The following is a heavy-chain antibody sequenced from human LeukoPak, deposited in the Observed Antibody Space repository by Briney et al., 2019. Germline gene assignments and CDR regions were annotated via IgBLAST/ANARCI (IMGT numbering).Heavy chain of an antibody. CDR1: GFTFSSYW. D-gene: IGHD4-11*01. Sequence: GGSLRLSCAASGFTFSSYWMSWVRQAPGKGLEWVANIKQGGSEKYYVDSVKGRFTISRDNAKNSLYLQMNSLRAEDTAVYYCARDNSNPRDYYYYGMDVWGQGTTVTVSS. J-gene: IGHJ6*02. V-gene: IGHV3-7*01. CDR3: ARDNSNPRDYYYYGMDV. CDR2: IKQGGSEK.